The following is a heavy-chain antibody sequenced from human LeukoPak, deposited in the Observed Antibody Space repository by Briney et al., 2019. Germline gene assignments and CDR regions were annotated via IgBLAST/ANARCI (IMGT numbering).Heavy chain of an antibody. V-gene: IGHV3-30*02. CDR1: GFTFSSYG. J-gene: IGHJ4*02. D-gene: IGHD5/OR15-5a*01. CDR2: IRYDGSNK. Sequence: PGGSLRLSCAASGFTFSSYGMHWVRQAPGKGLEWVAFIRYDGSNKYYADSVKGRFTISRDNSKNTLYLQMNSLRAEDTAVNFCARLLHYERSVYRPVDCWGQGTLVAVSS. CDR3: ARLLHYERSVYRPVDC.